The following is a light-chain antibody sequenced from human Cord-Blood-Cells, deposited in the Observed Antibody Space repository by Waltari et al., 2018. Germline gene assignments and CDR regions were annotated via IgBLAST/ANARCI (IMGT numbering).Light chain of an antibody. J-gene: IGKJ3*01. CDR1: QSVLYSSNNKNY. CDR2: WAS. CDR3: QQYYSTPFT. V-gene: IGKV4-1*01. Sequence: DIVMTQSPDSLAVSLGERATINCKSSQSVLYSSNNKNYLAWYQQKPGQPPKLHIYWASTRESGVPDRFSGSGSGTDFTLTISGRQAEDVAVYYCQQYYSTPFTFGPGTKVDIK.